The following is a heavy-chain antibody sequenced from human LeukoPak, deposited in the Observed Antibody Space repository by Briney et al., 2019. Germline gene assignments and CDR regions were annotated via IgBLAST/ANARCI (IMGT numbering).Heavy chain of an antibody. CDR2: INTADKT. CDR3: ARRGGYSGHDFGGGIEGYFDY. CDR1: GFTFSTHY. J-gene: IGHJ4*02. V-gene: IGHV3-53*01. D-gene: IGHD5-12*01. Sequence: GGSLRLSCAASGFTFSTHYMDWVRQAPGKGLEWVSVINTADKTYYADSSEGRFTISTDNSNNTMFLQLNDVRPQDTAVYYCARRGGYSGHDFGGGIEGYFDYWGQGTVVTVSP.